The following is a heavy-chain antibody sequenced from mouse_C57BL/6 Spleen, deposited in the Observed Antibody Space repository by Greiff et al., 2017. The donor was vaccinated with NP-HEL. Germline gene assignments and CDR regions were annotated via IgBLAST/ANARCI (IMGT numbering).Heavy chain of an antibody. CDR3: TYGSSYEGAMDY. Sequence: EVQLQQSGTVLARPGASVKMSCKTSGYTFTSYWMHWVKQRPGQGLEWIGAIYPGNSDTSYNQKFKGKAKLTAVTSASTAYMELSSLTNEDSAVYYCTYGSSYEGAMDYWGQGTSVTVSS. V-gene: IGHV1-5*01. D-gene: IGHD1-1*01. CDR2: IYPGNSDT. J-gene: IGHJ4*01. CDR1: GYTFTSYW.